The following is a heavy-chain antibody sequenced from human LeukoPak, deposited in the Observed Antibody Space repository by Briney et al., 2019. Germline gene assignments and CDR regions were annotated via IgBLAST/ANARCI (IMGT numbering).Heavy chain of an antibody. Sequence: TSETLSLTCAVSGYSISSGYYWGWIRQPPGKGLEWIGSIYHSGSTYYNPSLKSRVTISVDTSKNQFSLKLSSVTAADTAVYYCATALRFLEWLFYWGQGTLVTVSP. CDR1: GYSISSGYY. D-gene: IGHD3-3*01. CDR2: IYHSGST. CDR3: ATALRFLEWLFY. V-gene: IGHV4-38-2*01. J-gene: IGHJ4*02.